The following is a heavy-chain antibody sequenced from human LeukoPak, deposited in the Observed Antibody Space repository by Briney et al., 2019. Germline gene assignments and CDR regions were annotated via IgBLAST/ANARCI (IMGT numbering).Heavy chain of an antibody. Sequence: SVKVSCKASGGTFSTYAISWVRQAPGQGLEWMGGIIPIFGTANYAQKFQGRVTITADESTSTAYMELSSLKSEDTAVYYCGRSSSYYYYGMDVWGQGTTVTVSS. CDR2: IIPIFGTA. D-gene: IGHD6-13*01. CDR1: GGTFSTYA. J-gene: IGHJ6*02. CDR3: GRSSSYYYYGMDV. V-gene: IGHV1-69*13.